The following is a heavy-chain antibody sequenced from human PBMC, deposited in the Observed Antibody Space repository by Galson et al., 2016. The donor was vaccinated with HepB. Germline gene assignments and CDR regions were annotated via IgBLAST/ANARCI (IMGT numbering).Heavy chain of an antibody. CDR1: GFNFRSYG. CDR3: ARGERYNSGWSMDIQH. J-gene: IGHJ1*01. Sequence: SLRLSCAASGFNFRSYGMHWVRQAPGKGLEWVAVIWYDGSNKYYRDSVKGRFTVSRDNSKNTMYLQMNSLRAEDTAVYYCARGERYNSGWSMDIQHWGQGTLVSVSS. D-gene: IGHD6-19*01. CDR2: IWYDGSNK. V-gene: IGHV3-33*01.